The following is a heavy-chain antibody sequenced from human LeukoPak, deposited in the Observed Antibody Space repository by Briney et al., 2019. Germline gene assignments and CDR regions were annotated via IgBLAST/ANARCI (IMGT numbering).Heavy chain of an antibody. V-gene: IGHV1-8*01. CDR1: GYTFTSYD. J-gene: IGHJ6*03. CDR3: VRDGHRLYDYYYYYMAV. CDR2: MNPNSGNT. D-gene: IGHD2-2*02. Sequence: ASVKVSRKASGYTFTSYDINCVRQSTGQGLEWMGWMNPNSGNTGYAQKFQGRVTMTRNTSISTAYMELSSLRSEDTDVYYCVRDGHRLYDYYYYYMAVWGKGTTVTVSS.